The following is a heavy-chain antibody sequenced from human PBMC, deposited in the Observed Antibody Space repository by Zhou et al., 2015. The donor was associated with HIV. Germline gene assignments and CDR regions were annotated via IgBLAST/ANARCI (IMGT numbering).Heavy chain of an antibody. CDR3: ANAIRGAQTGPFDP. CDR2: ISAYNGNT. Sequence: QVQLVQSGAEVKKPGASVKVSCKASGYTFTSYGISWVRQAPGQGLEWMGWISAYNGNTNYAQKFQGRVTMTRDTSISTAYVELSRLTSDDTAMYYCANAIRGAQTGPFDPWGQGTLVTVSS. CDR1: GYTFTSYG. D-gene: IGHD3-10*01. V-gene: IGHV1-18*01. J-gene: IGHJ5*02.